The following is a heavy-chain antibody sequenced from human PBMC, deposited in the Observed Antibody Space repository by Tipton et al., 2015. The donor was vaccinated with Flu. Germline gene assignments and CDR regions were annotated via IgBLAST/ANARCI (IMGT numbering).Heavy chain of an antibody. CDR2: ISASSSTI. D-gene: IGHD3-22*01. J-gene: IGHJ4*02. V-gene: IGHV3-48*03. Sequence: SLRLSCAVSEFSFSRYEMNWVRQAPGKGLEWVSFISASSSTIYYSDSVKGRFTISRDNAKNSLFLQMNSLRAEDTAVYYCARGGARRYYDTSAHPFDFWGQGTLVTVSS. CDR1: EFSFSRYE. CDR3: ARGGARRYYDTSAHPFDF.